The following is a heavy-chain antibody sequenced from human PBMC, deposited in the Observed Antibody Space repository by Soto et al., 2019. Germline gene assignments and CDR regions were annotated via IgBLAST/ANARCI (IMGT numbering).Heavy chain of an antibody. CDR1: GFTFSSYG. Sequence: QVQLVESGGGVVQPGRSLRLSCAASGFTFSSYGMHWVRQAPGKGLEWVAVIWYDGSNKYYADSVKGRFTISRDNSKNTLYLQMNRRRAEDTAVYYCARDNDRGAPLYYYDGMDVWGQGTTVTVSS. D-gene: IGHD1-26*01. V-gene: IGHV3-33*01. CDR2: IWYDGSNK. J-gene: IGHJ6*02. CDR3: ARDNDRGAPLYYYDGMDV.